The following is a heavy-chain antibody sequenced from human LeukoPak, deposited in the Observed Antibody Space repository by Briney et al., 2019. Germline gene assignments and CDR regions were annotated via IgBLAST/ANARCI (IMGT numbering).Heavy chain of an antibody. CDR2: IYSGGST. D-gene: IGHD3-16*01. Sequence: PGGSLRLSCAASGFTFSSYSMNWVRQAPGKGLEWVSVIYSGGSTYYADSVKGRFTISRHNSKNTLYLQMNSLRAEDTAVYYCAKAARGRYYYGMDVWGQGTTVTVSS. V-gene: IGHV3-53*01. J-gene: IGHJ6*02. CDR1: GFTFSSYS. CDR3: AKAARGRYYYGMDV.